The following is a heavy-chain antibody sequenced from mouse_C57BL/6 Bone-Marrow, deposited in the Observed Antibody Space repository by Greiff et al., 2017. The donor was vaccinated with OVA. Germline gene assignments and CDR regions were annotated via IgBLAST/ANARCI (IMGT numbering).Heavy chain of an antibody. CDR2: IDPENGDT. V-gene: IGHV14-4*01. D-gene: IGHD3-2*02. CDR3: TKAQATFQSSYYYAMDY. Sequence: EVHLVESGAELVRPGASVKLSCTASGFNIKDDYMHWVKQRPEQGLEWIGWIDPENGDTEYASKFQGKATITADTSSNTAYLQLSSLTSEDTAVYYCTKAQATFQSSYYYAMDYWGQGTSVTVSS. CDR1: GFNIKDDY. J-gene: IGHJ4*01.